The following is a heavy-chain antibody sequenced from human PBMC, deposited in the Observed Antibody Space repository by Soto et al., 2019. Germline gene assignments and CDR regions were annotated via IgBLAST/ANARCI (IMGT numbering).Heavy chain of an antibody. CDR1: GYTFTSYA. CDR3: ARGYCSGGSCENYFDY. J-gene: IGHJ4*02. CDR2: INAGNGNT. V-gene: IGHV1-3*01. Sequence: ASVKVSCKASGYTFTSYAMHWVRQAPGQRLEWMGWINAGNGNTKYSQKFQGRVTITRDTSASTAYMELSSLRSEDTAVYYCARGYCSGGSCENYFDYWGQGTLVTVSS. D-gene: IGHD2-15*01.